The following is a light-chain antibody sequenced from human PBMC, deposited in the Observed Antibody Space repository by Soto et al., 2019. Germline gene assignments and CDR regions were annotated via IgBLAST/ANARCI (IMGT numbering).Light chain of an antibody. CDR3: HQYGSSPPGFT. CDR1: QSVSSSY. CDR2: GAS. V-gene: IGKV3-20*01. J-gene: IGKJ3*01. Sequence: EMVLTQSPGTLSLSPGERATLSCRASQSVSSSYLAWYQQKPGQAPRLLIYGASSRATGIPDRFSGSGSGTDFTHTISTPEPDVSAVYYCHQYGSSPPGFTFGPGTKVDIK.